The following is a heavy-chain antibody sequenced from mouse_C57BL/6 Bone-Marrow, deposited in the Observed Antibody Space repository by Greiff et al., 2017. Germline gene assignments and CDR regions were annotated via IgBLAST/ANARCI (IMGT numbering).Heavy chain of an antibody. D-gene: IGHD2-4*01. CDR3: TTVISAWFAY. J-gene: IGHJ3*01. Sequence: VQLQQSGAELVRPGASVKLSCTASGFNIKDDYMNWVKQRPEQGLEWIGWIYPENGDTEYASKFTGKATITADTSSNTAYLQLSSLTYEDTAVYYCTTVISAWFAYWGQGTLVTVSA. CDR1: GFNIKDDY. V-gene: IGHV14-4*01. CDR2: IYPENGDT.